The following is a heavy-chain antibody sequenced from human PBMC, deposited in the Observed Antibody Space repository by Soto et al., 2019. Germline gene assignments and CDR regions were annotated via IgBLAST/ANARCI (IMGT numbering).Heavy chain of an antibody. CDR3: ARVHSPASKYSSGWYGLVKYGMDV. CDR2: TYYRSKWYN. J-gene: IGHJ6*02. Sequence: SQTLSLPCAISGDSVSSNSAAWNWIRQSPSRGLEWLGRTYYRSKWYNDYAVSVKSRITINPDTSKNQFSLQLNSVTPEDTAVYYCARVHSPASKYSSGWYGLVKYGMDVWGQGTTVTVSS. V-gene: IGHV6-1*01. CDR1: GDSVSSNSAA. D-gene: IGHD6-19*01.